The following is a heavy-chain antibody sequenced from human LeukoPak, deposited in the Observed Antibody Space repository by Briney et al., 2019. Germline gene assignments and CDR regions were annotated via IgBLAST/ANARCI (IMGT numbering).Heavy chain of an antibody. V-gene: IGHV3-7*03. J-gene: IGHJ4*02. CDR2: IKQDGSEK. CDR1: GFTFSSYW. D-gene: IGHD2-2*01. CDR3: AKDVHCSSTSCLFDY. Sequence: SGGSLRLSCEASGFTFSSYWMSWVRQAPGKGLEWVANIKQDGSEKYYVDSVKGRFTISRDNSKNTLYLQMNSLRAEDTAVYYCAKDVHCSSTSCLFDYWGQGTLVTVSS.